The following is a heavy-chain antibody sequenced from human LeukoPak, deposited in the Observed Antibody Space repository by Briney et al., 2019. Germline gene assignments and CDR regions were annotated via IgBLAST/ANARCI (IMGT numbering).Heavy chain of an antibody. V-gene: IGHV3-53*01. CDR3: ATTSYYDSSGPPYFDY. J-gene: IGHJ4*02. D-gene: IGHD3-22*01. CDR2: IYSGGST. CDR1: GFTVSSNY. Sequence: GGSLRLSCAASGFTVSSNYMSWVRQAPGKGLEWVSVIYSGGSTYYADSVKGRFTLSRDNSKNTLYLQMNSLRAEDTGVYYCATTSYYDSSGPPYFDYWGQGTLVTVSS.